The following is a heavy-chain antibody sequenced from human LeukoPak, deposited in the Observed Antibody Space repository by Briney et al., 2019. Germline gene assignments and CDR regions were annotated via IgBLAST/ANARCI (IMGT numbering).Heavy chain of an antibody. J-gene: IGHJ4*02. CDR3: ARGSGYSYGYLYY. V-gene: IGHV1-3*01. CDR2: INAGNGNT. Sequence: ASVKVSCKASGYTFTSYAMHWVRQAPGQRLEWMGWINAGNGNTKYSQKFQGRVTITRDTSASTAYMELSSLRSEDMAVYYCARGSGYSYGYLYYWGQGTLVTVSS. D-gene: IGHD5-18*01. CDR1: GYTFTSYA.